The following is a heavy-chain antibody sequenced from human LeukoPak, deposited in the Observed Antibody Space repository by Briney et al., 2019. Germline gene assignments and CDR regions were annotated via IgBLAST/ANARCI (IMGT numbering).Heavy chain of an antibody. D-gene: IGHD4-17*01. CDR2: VYYNGDT. CDR1: GGSISSSIYY. J-gene: IGHJ4*02. Sequence: SETLSLTCTVSGGSISSSIYYWGWIRQPPGKGLEWIGSVYYNGDTYYTPSLKSRAITSIDTSRNQSSLELSSVTAADMAIYYCARQKAYTDYVSDWGQGTLVTVSS. CDR3: ARQKAYTDYVSD. V-gene: IGHV4-39*01.